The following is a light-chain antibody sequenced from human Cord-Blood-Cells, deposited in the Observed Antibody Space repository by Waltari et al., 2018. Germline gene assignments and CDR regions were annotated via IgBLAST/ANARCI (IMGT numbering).Light chain of an antibody. Sequence: QSVLTQPPSVSGAPGPRVTISCTGSSSHTGAGYDVHWYQQLPGTAPKLLIYGNSNRPSGVPDRFSGSKSGTSASLAITGLQAEDEADYYCQSYDSSLSGWVFGGGTKLTVL. V-gene: IGLV1-40*01. CDR2: GNS. CDR3: QSYDSSLSGWV. CDR1: SSHTGAGYD. J-gene: IGLJ3*02.